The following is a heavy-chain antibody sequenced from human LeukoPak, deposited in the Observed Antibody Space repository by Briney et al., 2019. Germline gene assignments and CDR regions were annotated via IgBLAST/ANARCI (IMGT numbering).Heavy chain of an antibody. J-gene: IGHJ4*02. Sequence: PGGSLRLSCAASGFTFSSYAMHWVRQAPGKGLEWVAVISYDGSNKYYADSVKGRFTISRDNSKNTLYLQMNSLRAEDTAVYYCARVLLWARSQPGDYWGQGTLVTVSS. D-gene: IGHD1-14*01. V-gene: IGHV3-30-3*01. CDR1: GFTFSSYA. CDR3: ARVLLWARSQPGDY. CDR2: ISYDGSNK.